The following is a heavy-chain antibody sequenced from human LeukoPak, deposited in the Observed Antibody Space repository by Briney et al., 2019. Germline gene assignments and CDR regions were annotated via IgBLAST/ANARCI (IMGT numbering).Heavy chain of an antibody. V-gene: IGHV4-34*01. Sequence: SETLSLTCGVYGESFSGDYWSWIRQPPGKGLEWIGEINQSGSTNYIPSLKSRVTISVDTSKDQFSLKPISVTAADTAVYYRARGRWLQYETWGQGTLVTVSS. CDR1: GESFSGDY. CDR3: ARGRWLQYET. D-gene: IGHD5-24*01. CDR2: INQSGST. J-gene: IGHJ5*02.